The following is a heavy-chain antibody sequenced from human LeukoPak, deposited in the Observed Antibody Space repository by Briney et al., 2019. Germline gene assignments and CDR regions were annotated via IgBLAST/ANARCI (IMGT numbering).Heavy chain of an antibody. D-gene: IGHD1-1*01. CDR3: ARDDVAWNDVHWFDP. J-gene: IGHJ5*02. CDR1: GFTFSYYT. Sequence: HGGTLRLSSAASGFTFSYYTMSWVRQAPGKGLEWVSSISSTGSSIYYADSVKGRFTISRDNAKNSLYLQMSSLRVEDTAVYYCARDDVAWNDVHWFDPWGQGTLVTVSS. V-gene: IGHV3-21*01. CDR2: ISSTGSSI.